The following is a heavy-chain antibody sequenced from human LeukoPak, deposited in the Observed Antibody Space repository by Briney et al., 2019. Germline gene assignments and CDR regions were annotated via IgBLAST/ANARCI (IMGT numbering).Heavy chain of an antibody. Sequence: GVSQTLSCTASGFTFNHHGMHWVRHSPGKGLEGVTYIWSDGSITRYADSVKDRLTIPRDNSKNMLYLQMISLRAEATAVYYCARDRRIDMMPDGFDVGGQGTMVTVTS. D-gene: IGHD3-22*01. CDR3: ARDRRIDMMPDGFDV. J-gene: IGHJ3*01. CDR1: GFTFNHHG. V-gene: IGHV3-33*08. CDR2: IWSDGSIT.